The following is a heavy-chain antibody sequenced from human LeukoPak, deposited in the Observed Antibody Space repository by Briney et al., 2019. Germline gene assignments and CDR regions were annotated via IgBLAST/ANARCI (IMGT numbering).Heavy chain of an antibody. Sequence: ASLKVSCKASGCTLTSYGISWVRPAPGQGLEWMGWISAYNGNTNYAQKLQGRVTKTTETSTSTAYMVQRSLISDDTAVYYCARYCRSTSYQPAVTNWYDPWGQGTLVTVSS. V-gene: IGHV1-18*01. CDR2: ISAYNGNT. CDR3: ARYCRSTSYQPAVTNWYDP. J-gene: IGHJ5*02. CDR1: GCTLTSYG. D-gene: IGHD2-2*01.